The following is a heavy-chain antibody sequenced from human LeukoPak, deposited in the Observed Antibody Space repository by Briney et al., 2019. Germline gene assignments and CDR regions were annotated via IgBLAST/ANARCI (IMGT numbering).Heavy chain of an antibody. CDR1: GGSFSGYY. CDR2: INHSGST. D-gene: IGHD6-6*01. CDR3: ARGGRRVGSIAARPFALDY. V-gene: IGHV4-34*01. Sequence: SETLSLTCAVYGGSFSGYYWSWIRQPPGKGLEWIGEINHSGSTNYNPSLKSRVTISVDTSKNQFSLKLSSVTAADTAVYYCARGGRRVGSIAARPFALDYWGQGTLVTVSS. J-gene: IGHJ4*02.